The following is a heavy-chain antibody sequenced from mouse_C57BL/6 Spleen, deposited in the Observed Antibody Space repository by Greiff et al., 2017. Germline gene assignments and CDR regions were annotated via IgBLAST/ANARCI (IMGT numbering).Heavy chain of an antibody. CDR1: GYTFTSYW. V-gene: IGHV1-69*01. Sequence: VQLQQPGAELVMPGASVKLSCKASGYTFTSYWMHWVKQRPGQGLEWIGEIDPSDSYTNYNQKFTGKSTLTVDKSSSTAYMQLSSLTSEDSAVYYCARGRGNYVWYFGVWGTGTTVTVSS. CDR3: ARGRGNYVWYFGV. D-gene: IGHD2-1*01. CDR2: IDPSDSYT. J-gene: IGHJ1*03.